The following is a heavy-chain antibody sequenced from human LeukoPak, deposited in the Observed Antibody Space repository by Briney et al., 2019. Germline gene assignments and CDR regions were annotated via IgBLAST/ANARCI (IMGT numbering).Heavy chain of an antibody. D-gene: IGHD1-26*01. CDR1: GFTFSTYS. V-gene: IGHV3-21*01. CDR2: ISSGSSYI. Sequence: GGSLRLSCAASGFTFSTYSMNWVRQAPGKGLEWVSSISSGSSYIYYADSVKGRFTISRDNAKNSLYLQMNSLRAEDTAVYYCARALVGALGAFDIWGQGTMVTVSS. CDR3: ARALVGALGAFDI. J-gene: IGHJ3*02.